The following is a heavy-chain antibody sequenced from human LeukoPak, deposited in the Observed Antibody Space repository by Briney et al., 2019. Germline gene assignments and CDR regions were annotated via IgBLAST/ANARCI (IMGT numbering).Heavy chain of an antibody. J-gene: IGHJ2*01. CDR2: IKQDGSET. D-gene: IGHD3-22*01. Sequence: GGSLRLSCAASGFTSSTYWMRWVRQAPGKGLDWVASIKQDGSETYYVDSVKGRFTLSRDNATNSLYLQMNSLRADDTAVYYCARDRDSRWDFDLWGRGTLVTVSS. CDR1: GFTSSTYW. V-gene: IGHV3-7*01. CDR3: ARDRDSRWDFDL.